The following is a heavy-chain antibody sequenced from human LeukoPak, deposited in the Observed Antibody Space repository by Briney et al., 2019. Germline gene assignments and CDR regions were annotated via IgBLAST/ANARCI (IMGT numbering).Heavy chain of an antibody. CDR2: ISGSGGST. Sequence: GGSLRLSCAVSRFAFSNYGMSWVRQAPGKGLEWVSAISGSGGSTYYADSVKGRFTISRDNSKNTLYLQMNSLRAEDTAVYYCAKAFSTWSLFFDSWGQGALVTVAS. J-gene: IGHJ4*02. CDR3: AKAFSTWSLFFDS. CDR1: RFAFSNYG. D-gene: IGHD3-3*01. V-gene: IGHV3-23*01.